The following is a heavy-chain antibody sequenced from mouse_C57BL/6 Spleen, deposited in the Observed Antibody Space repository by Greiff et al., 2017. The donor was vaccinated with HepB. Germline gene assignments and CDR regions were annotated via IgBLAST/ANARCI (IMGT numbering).Heavy chain of an antibody. D-gene: IGHD2-4*01. V-gene: IGHV14-2*01. CDR2: IDPEDGDT. CDR3: ARDYDYDDYFDY. Sequence: VQLQQSGAELVKPGASVKLSCTASGFNIKDYYMHWVKQRTEQGLEWIGRIDPEDGDTKYAPKFQGKATITADTSSNTAYLQLSSLTSEDTAVYYCARDYDYDDYFDYWGQGTTLTVSS. J-gene: IGHJ2*01. CDR1: GFNIKDYY.